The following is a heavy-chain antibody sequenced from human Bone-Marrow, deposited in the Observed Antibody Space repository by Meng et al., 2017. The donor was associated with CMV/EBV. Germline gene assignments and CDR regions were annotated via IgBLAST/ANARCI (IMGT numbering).Heavy chain of an antibody. V-gene: IGHV3-23*01. Sequence: GESLKISCAASGFTFSSYAMSWVRQAPGKGLEWVSAISGSGGSTYYADSVKVRFTISRDNSKNTPYLQMNSLRAEDTAVYYCAKEYYYGSGSHDWGQGTLVTGSS. D-gene: IGHD3-10*01. CDR2: ISGSGGST. J-gene: IGHJ4*02. CDR1: GFTFSSYA. CDR3: AKEYYYGSGSHD.